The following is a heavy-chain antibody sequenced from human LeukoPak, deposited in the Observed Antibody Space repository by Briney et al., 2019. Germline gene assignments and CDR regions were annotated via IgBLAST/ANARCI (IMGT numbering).Heavy chain of an antibody. CDR2: ISNSGANP. CDR3: AKDRGIAARPVPVL. Sequence: GGSLRLSCAASGFTSSSFAMNWVRQAPGKGLEWVSVISNSGANPYYADSVKGRFTISRDNSKNTVYLQMNSLRDEQTGVYYCAKDRGIAARPVPVLWGHGTLVTVSS. D-gene: IGHD6-6*01. CDR1: GFTSSSFA. J-gene: IGHJ4*01. V-gene: IGHV3-23*01.